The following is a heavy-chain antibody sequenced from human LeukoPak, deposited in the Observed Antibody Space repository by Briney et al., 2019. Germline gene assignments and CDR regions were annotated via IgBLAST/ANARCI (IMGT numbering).Heavy chain of an antibody. CDR3: AGGYNYSYYYYMDV. D-gene: IGHD1-1*01. CDR1: GGSVSSYY. J-gene: IGHJ6*03. CDR2: IHYSGST. V-gene: IGHV4-59*02. Sequence: PSETLSLTCTVSGGSVSSYYWSWIRQPPGKGLEWIGYIHYSGSTNYNPSLKSRVTISVDTSKNQFSLKLSSVTAADTAVYYCAGGYNYSYYYYMDVWGKGTTVTVSS.